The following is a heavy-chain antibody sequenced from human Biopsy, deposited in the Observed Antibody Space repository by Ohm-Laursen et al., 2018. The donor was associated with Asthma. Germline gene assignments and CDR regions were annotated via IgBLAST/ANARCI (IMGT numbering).Heavy chain of an antibody. V-gene: IGHV1-2*06. J-gene: IGHJ5*02. CDR2: INPNSGGT. CDR3: ARGQKSAGDRWFDP. D-gene: IGHD6-13*01. CDR1: GYTFIGCH. Sequence: ASVKVSCKASGYTFIGCHIHWMRQAPGQGLEWMGRINPNSGGTNYAQKFQGRVTMTRDTSTSTAYMEVSRLRSDDTAVYYCARGQKSAGDRWFDPWGQETLVTVSS.